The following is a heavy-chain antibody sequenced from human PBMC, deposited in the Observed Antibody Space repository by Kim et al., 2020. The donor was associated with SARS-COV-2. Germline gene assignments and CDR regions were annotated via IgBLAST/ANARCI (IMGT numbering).Heavy chain of an antibody. J-gene: IGHJ4*02. D-gene: IGHD6-13*01. V-gene: IGHV3-11*05. Sequence: NHAACEQGRFTISRDNAKNSLYLQMNSLRAEDTAVYYCAREAYSSSSHDWGQGTLVTVSS. CDR3: AREAYSSSSHD.